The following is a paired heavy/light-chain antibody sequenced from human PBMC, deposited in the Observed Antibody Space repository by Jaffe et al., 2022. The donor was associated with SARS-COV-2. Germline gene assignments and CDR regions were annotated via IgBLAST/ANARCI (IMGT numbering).Light chain of an antibody. Sequence: EIVMTQSPATLSVSPGERATLSCRASQSVSSNLAWYQQKPGQAPRLLIYGASTRATGIPARFSGSGSGTEFTLTISSLQSEDFAVYYCQQYNNWPLAFGQGTKLEIK. J-gene: IGKJ2*01. CDR3: QQYNNWPLA. CDR2: GAS. CDR1: QSVSSN. V-gene: IGKV3-15*01.
Heavy chain of an antibody. CDR1: GFTFSSYA. CDR3: ARVNLDSSSWYSGEYFQH. CDR2: ISYDGSNK. D-gene: IGHD6-13*01. V-gene: IGHV3-30-3*01. J-gene: IGHJ1*01. Sequence: QVQLVESGGGVVQPGRSLRLSCAASGFTFSSYAMHWVRQAPGKGLEWVAVISYDGSNKYYADSVKGRFTISRDNSKNTLYLQMNSLRAEDTAVYYCARVNLDSSSWYSGEYFQHWGQGTLVTVSS.